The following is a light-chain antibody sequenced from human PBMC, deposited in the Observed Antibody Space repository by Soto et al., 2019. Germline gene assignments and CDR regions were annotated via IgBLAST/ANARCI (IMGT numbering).Light chain of an antibody. V-gene: IGKV1-5*01. Sequence: DIQMTQSPSTLSASVGDRVTITCRASQSISSWLAWYQQKPGKAPKFLIYDASTPESGVPRRFRGSGYGTEFTLTISSLQPDYFATYDCQQYSSYLWTCGPGTKVDIK. CDR2: DAS. CDR3: QQYSSYLWT. J-gene: IGKJ1*01. CDR1: QSISSW.